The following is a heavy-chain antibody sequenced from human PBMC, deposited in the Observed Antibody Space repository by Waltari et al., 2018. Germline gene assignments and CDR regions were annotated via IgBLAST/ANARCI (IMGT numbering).Heavy chain of an antibody. J-gene: IGHJ5*02. V-gene: IGHV4-4*02. CDR1: GDSMSSTSW. D-gene: IGHD2-15*01. CDR2: VHGSGRS. CDR3: ARDRGRGLYLDT. Sequence: QLQLQESGPGLVKPSGTLSLSCAVSGDSMSSTSWWSWVRQSPQKGLEWIGQVHGSGRSNYSPSFASRVTVSLDTSKNQFSLKVTAATAADTAVYYCARDRGRGLYLDTWGPGTLVTVSP.